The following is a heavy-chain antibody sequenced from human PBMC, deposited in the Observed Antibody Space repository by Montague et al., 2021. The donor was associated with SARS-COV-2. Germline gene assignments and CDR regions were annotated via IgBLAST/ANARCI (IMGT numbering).Heavy chain of an antibody. CDR3: AGEYIEAAGHGNDY. Sequence: SLSLAASGFTFSSYEMNWVRQAPGKGLEWVSYISRSGSIIYYADSVKGRFTISRDNAKNSLYLQMNSLRAEDTAVYYCAGEYIEAAGHGNDYWGQGTLVTVSS. D-gene: IGHD6-13*01. V-gene: IGHV3-48*03. CDR1: GFTFSSYE. CDR2: ISRSGSII. J-gene: IGHJ4*02.